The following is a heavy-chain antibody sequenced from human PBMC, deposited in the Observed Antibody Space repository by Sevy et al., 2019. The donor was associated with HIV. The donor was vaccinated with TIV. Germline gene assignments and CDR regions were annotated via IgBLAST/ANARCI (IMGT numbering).Heavy chain of an antibody. CDR1: GYSISSGYY. D-gene: IGHD1-26*01. CDR3: ARDEVGESGSYHYGMDV. Sequence: SETLSLTCTVSGYSISSGYYWGWIRQPPGKGLEWIGSIYHSGSTYYNPSLKSRVTISVDTSKNQFSLKLSSVTAADTAVYYCARDEVGESGSYHYGMDVWGQGTTVTVSS. J-gene: IGHJ6*02. V-gene: IGHV4-38-2*02. CDR2: IYHSGST.